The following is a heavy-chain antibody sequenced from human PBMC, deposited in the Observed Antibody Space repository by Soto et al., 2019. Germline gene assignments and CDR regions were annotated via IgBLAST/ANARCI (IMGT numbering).Heavy chain of an antibody. V-gene: IGHV1-24*01. Sequence: ASVKVSCKVSGYTLTELSMHWVRQAPGKGLEWMGGFDPEDGETIYAQKFQGRVTMTEDTSTDTAYMELSSLRSEDTAVYYCATTPVTTWYYYYGMDVWGQGTTVTVSS. CDR1: GYTLTELS. CDR3: ATTPVTTWYYYYGMDV. J-gene: IGHJ6*02. CDR2: FDPEDGET. D-gene: IGHD4-17*01.